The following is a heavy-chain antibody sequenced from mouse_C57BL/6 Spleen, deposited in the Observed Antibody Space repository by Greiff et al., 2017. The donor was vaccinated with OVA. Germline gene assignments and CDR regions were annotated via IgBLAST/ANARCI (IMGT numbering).Heavy chain of an antibody. CDR2: INPNNGGT. V-gene: IGHV1-26*01. D-gene: IGHD1-1*01. J-gene: IGHJ3*01. CDR3: ASPYYYGSSFFAY. Sequence: VQLQQSGPELVKPGASVKISCKASGYTFTDYYMNWVKQSHGKSLEWIGDINPNNGGTSYNQKFKGKATLTVDKSSSTAYMELRSLTSEDSAVYYCASPYYYGSSFFAYWGQGTLVTVSA. CDR1: GYTFTDYY.